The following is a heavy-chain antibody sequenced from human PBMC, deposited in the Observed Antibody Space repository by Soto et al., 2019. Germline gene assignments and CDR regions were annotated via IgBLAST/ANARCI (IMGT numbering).Heavy chain of an antibody. Sequence: ASVKVSCKASGYTFTSYGISWVRQAPGQGLEWMGWISAYNGNTNYAQKLQGRVTMTTDTSTSTAYMELRSLRSDDTAVYYCARSYYDFWCCYCSPPLFASCGQGTQVTVSS. V-gene: IGHV1-18*01. CDR3: ARSYYDFWCCYCSPPLFAS. J-gene: IGHJ5*01. CDR2: ISAYNGNT. D-gene: IGHD3-3*01. CDR1: GYTFTSYG.